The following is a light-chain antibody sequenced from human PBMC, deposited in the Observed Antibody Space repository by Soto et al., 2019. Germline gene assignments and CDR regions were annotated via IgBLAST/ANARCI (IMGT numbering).Light chain of an antibody. J-gene: IGKJ1*01. CDR1: QTISSW. V-gene: IGKV1-5*03. CDR3: QHYNSYSEA. CDR2: KAS. Sequence: IRMTQSPSTQSASVGDRVTITCRASQTISSWLAWYQQKPGKAPKLLIYKASTLKSGVPSRFSGSGSGTEFTLTISSLQPDDFATYYCQHYNSYSEAFGQGTKVDIK.